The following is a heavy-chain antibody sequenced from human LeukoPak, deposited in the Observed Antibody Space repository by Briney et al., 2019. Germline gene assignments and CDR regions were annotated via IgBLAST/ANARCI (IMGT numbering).Heavy chain of an antibody. D-gene: IGHD4-23*01. CDR2: INHSGST. V-gene: IGHV4-34*01. CDR3: ARDHDYGGSRSFDY. CDR1: RGSFSGYY. Sequence: SETLSLTCAVYRGSFSGYYWSWIRQPPGKGLEWIGEINHSGSTNYNPSLKSRVTISVDTSKNQFSLKLSSVTAADTAVYYCARDHDYGGSRSFDYWGQGTLVTVSS. J-gene: IGHJ4*02.